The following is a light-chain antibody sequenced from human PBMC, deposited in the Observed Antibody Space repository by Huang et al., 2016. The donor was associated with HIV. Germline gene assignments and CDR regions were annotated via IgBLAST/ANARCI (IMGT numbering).Light chain of an antibody. CDR2: AAS. J-gene: IGKJ1*01. V-gene: IGKV1-NL1*01. CDR3: QQYYSNLKT. CDR1: QGISNS. Sequence: DIQMTQSPSSLSASVGDRVTITCLASQGISNSLAWYQQKPGKAPKLLLYAASRLESGVPSRFSGSGSGTDYTLTISSLQPEDFATYYCQQYYSNLKTFGQGTKVEIK.